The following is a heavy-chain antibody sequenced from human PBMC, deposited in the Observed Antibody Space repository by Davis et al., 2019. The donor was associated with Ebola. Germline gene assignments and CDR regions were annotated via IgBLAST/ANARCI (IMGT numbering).Heavy chain of an antibody. D-gene: IGHD3-22*01. CDR2: IIPILGIA. J-gene: IGHJ3*02. CDR1: SGTFSSYT. Sequence: SVKVSCKASSGTFSSYTISWVRQAPGQGLEWMGRIIPILGIANYAQKFQGRVTITADKSTSTAYMELSSLRSEDTAVYYCARPNYYDSSGYSFDAFDIWGQGTMVTVSS. CDR3: ARPNYYDSSGYSFDAFDI. V-gene: IGHV1-69*02.